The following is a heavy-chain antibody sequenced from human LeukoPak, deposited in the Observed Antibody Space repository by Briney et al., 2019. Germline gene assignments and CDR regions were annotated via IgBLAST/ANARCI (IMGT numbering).Heavy chain of an antibody. J-gene: IGHJ4*02. V-gene: IGHV3-23*01. CDR2: ISGSGGST. D-gene: IGHD4-17*01. CDR3: ANYHMTTVTMLFDY. Sequence: GGSLRLSCAASGFTFSSHAMSWVRQAPGKGLEWVSAISGSGGSTYYADSVKGRFTISRDNSKNTLYLQMNSLRAEDTAVYYCANYHMTTVTMLFDYWGQGTLVTVSS. CDR1: GFTFSSHA.